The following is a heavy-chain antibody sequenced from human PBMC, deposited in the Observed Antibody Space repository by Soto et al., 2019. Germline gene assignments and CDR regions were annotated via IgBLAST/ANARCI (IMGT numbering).Heavy chain of an antibody. CDR1: GFSFSSFA. V-gene: IGHV3-23*01. D-gene: IGHD3-3*01. J-gene: IGHJ6*02. CDR3: AKGLELDV. Sequence: EVLLLESGGGLVQPGGSLRLSCEASGFSFSSFAMNWVRQAPGKGLEWVSAIGDSGASTYYADSVTGRFTICRDNSRNTVYLQLNSLRTKATAVYYCAKGLELDVWGHGTTVTVSS. CDR2: IGDSGAST.